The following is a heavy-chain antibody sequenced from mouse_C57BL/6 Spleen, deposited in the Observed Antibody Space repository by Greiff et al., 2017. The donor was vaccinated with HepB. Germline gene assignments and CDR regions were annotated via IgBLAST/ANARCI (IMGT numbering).Heavy chain of an antibody. V-gene: IGHV5-12*01. J-gene: IGHJ4*01. CDR3: VRQGILYAMDY. CDR2: ISNGGGST. CDR1: GFTFSDYY. Sequence: EVNVVESGGGLVQPGGSLKLSCAASGFTFSDYYMYWVRQTPEKRLEWVAYISNGGGSTYYPDTVKGRFTISRDNATNTLYLQMSRLKSEDTAMYYCVRQGILYAMDYWGQGTSVTVSS.